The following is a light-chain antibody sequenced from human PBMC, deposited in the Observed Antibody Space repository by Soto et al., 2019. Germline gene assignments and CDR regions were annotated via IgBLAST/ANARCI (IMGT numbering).Light chain of an antibody. V-gene: IGKV3-15*01. CDR1: QSVSNT. CDR2: GAS. J-gene: IGKJ2*01. Sequence: EIVMTHSPATLSVSPGERATLSGRARQSVSNTLAWYQQNPGQAPRLLIYGASTRAAAIPARFSGSGSGTEFTLTISSLQSEDFAVYFCQQYDNWPYTFGQGTKLEIK. CDR3: QQYDNWPYT.